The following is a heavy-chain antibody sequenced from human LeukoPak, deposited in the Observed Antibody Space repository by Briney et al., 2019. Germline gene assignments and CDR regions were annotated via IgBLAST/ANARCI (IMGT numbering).Heavy chain of an antibody. J-gene: IGHJ4*02. D-gene: IGHD2-8*02. V-gene: IGHV3-11*04. CDR1: GFTFSDYY. CDR3: AREYWPYYFDY. CDR2: ISSSGSTI. Sequence: GGSLRLSCAASGFTFSDYYMSWIRPAPGKGLEWVSYISSSGSTIYYADSVKGRFTISRDNAKNSLYLQMNSLRAEDTAVYYCAREYWPYYFDYWGQGTLVTVSS.